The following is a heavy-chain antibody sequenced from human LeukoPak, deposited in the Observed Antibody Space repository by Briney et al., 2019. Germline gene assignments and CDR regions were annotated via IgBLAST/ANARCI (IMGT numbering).Heavy chain of an antibody. D-gene: IGHD6-13*01. CDR3: ATHSSSWEYFDY. V-gene: IGHV3-48*03. CDR1: GFTFSSYE. CDR2: ISSSGRTI. J-gene: IGHJ4*02. Sequence: LTGGSLRLSCAASGFTFSSYEMNWVRQAPGKGLEWVSYISSSGRTIYYADSVKGRFTISRDNAKNSLFLQINSLRAEDTAVYYCATHSSSWEYFDYWGQGTLVTVSS.